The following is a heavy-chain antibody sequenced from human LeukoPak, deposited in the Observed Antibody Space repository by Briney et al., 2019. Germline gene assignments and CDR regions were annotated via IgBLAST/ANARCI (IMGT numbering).Heavy chain of an antibody. Sequence: GESLKISCKGSGYIFTSYWISWVRQMPGKGLEWMGRIDPSDSYTNYSPSFQGHVTISADKSISTAYLQWSSLKASDTAMYYCARGYTAMVPYYYYGMDVWGQGTTVTVSS. CDR3: ARGYTAMVPYYYYGMDV. V-gene: IGHV5-10-1*01. J-gene: IGHJ6*02. CDR2: IDPSDSYT. D-gene: IGHD5-18*01. CDR1: GYIFTSYW.